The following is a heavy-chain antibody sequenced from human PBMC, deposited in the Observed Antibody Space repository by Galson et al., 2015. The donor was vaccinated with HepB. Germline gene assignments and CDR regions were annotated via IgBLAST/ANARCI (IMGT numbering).Heavy chain of an antibody. J-gene: IGHJ4*02. CDR2: IRSKANSYAT. CDR3: TTHLDFIFDY. Sequence: SLRLSCAASGFTFSGSAMHWDRQASGKGLEWVGRIRSKANSYATAYAASVKGRFTISRDDSKNTAYLQMNSLKTEDTAVYYCTTHLDFIFDYWGQGTLVTVPS. V-gene: IGHV3-73*01. CDR1: GFTFSGSA. D-gene: IGHD3-9*01.